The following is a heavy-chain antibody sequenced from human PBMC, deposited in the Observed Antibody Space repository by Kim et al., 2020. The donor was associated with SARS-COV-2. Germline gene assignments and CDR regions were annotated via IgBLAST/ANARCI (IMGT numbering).Heavy chain of an antibody. V-gene: IGHV5-51*01. CDR3: ARPLWAAAGTDSSGYYFDY. CDR2: IYPGDSDT. Sequence: GESLKISCKGSGYSFTSYWIGWVRQMPGKGLEWMGIIYPGDSDTRYSPSFQGQVTISADKSISTAYLQWSSLKASDTAMYYCARPLWAAAGTDSSGYYFDYWGQGTLVTVSS. D-gene: IGHD6-13*01. J-gene: IGHJ4*02. CDR1: GYSFTSYW.